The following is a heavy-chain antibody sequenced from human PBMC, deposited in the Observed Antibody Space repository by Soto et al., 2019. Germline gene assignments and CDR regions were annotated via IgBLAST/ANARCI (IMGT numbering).Heavy chain of an antibody. J-gene: IGHJ2*01. CDR3: ARAPYGDGWYFDL. CDR2: IWYDGSNK. CDR1: GFTFSSYG. V-gene: IGHV3-33*01. D-gene: IGHD4-17*01. Sequence: QVQLVESGGGVVQPGRSLRLSCAASGFTFSSYGMHWVRQAPGKGLEWVAVIWYDGSNKYYADSVKGRFTISRDNSKNTLYLQMNSLRAEDTAVYYCARAPYGDGWYFDLWGRGTLVTVSS.